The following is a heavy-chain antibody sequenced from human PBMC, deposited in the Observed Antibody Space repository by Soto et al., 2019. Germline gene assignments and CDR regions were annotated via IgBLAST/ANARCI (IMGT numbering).Heavy chain of an antibody. D-gene: IGHD6-13*01. V-gene: IGHV6-1*01. J-gene: IGHJ5*02. CDR3: ARGIAAAGGWFDP. Sequence: QVQLQQSGPGLVKPSQTLSLTCAISGDSVSTNSAAWNWIRQSPSRGLEWLGRTYYRSKWYSDYAVFVKSLITINPDTSKNQFSLQLDSVTPEDTAVYYCARGIAAAGGWFDPWGQGTLVTVSS. CDR2: TYYRSKWYS. CDR1: GDSVSTNSAA.